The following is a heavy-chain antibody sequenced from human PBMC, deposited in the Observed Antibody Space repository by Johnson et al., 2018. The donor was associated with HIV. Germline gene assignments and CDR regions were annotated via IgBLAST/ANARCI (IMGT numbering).Heavy chain of an antibody. V-gene: IGHV3-30*18. CDR1: GFTFSSYG. Sequence: QVQLVESGGGVVQPGRSLRLSCAASGFTFSSYGMHWVRQAPGKGLEWVAVISYDGSNKYYVDSVKGRFTISRDKSKNTLYLQMNGLRAEDTAVYYCAKDGAMAFDIWGQGTLVTVSS. J-gene: IGHJ3*02. CDR3: AKDGAMAFDI. CDR2: ISYDGSNK. D-gene: IGHD2-2*01.